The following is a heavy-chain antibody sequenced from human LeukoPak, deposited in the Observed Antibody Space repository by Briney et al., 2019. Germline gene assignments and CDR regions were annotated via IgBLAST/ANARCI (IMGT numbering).Heavy chain of an antibody. D-gene: IGHD6-19*01. CDR1: GGSISSGGYY. Sequence: SQTLSLTCTVSGGSISSGGYYWSWIRQHPGKGLEWIGCIYYSGSTYYNPSLKSRVTISVDTSKNQFSLKLSSVTAADTAVYYCARLSSRWYFSPDYWGQGTLVTVSS. CDR3: ARLSSRWYFSPDY. J-gene: IGHJ4*02. V-gene: IGHV4-31*03. CDR2: IYYSGST.